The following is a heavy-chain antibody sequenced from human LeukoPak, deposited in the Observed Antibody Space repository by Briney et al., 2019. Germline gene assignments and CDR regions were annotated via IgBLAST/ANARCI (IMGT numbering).Heavy chain of an antibody. V-gene: IGHV1-18*01. CDR2: ISAYNGNT. Sequence: ASVKVSCKASGYTFTSYGVSWVRQATGQGLEWMGWISAYNGNTNYAQKLQGRVTMTTDTSTSTAYMELRSLRSDDTAVYYCARDLLRKAGYCSGGSCPTRYWGQGTLVTVSS. CDR3: ARDLLRKAGYCSGGSCPTRY. CDR1: GYTFTSYG. D-gene: IGHD2-15*01. J-gene: IGHJ4*02.